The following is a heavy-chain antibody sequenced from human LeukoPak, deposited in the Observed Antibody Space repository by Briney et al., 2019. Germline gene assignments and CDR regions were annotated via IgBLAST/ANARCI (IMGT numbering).Heavy chain of an antibody. D-gene: IGHD5-24*01. CDR2: ISGGGGST. CDR1: GLSFSTYA. Sequence: GGSLRLSCTASGLSFSTYAMNWVRQAPGKGLEWVSTISGGGGSTFYADSVKGRFTISRDNSKNTLYLQMNSLRAEDTAVYYCAKGRGWLQFFDYWGQGTLVTVSS. V-gene: IGHV3-23*01. J-gene: IGHJ4*02. CDR3: AKGRGWLQFFDY.